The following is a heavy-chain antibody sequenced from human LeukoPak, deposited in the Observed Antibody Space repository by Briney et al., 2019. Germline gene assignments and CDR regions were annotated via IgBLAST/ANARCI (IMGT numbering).Heavy chain of an antibody. V-gene: IGHV3-23*01. CDR2: ISGYGDST. CDR1: ALTFSRNV. CDR3: AQDAEEKGYGRPVEYFQH. D-gene: IGHD3-10*01. J-gene: IGHJ1*01. Sequence: PGGSLRLSCASSALTFSRNVINWVRQAPGKGLEWVSAISGYGDSTFYADSVKGRLSISRDNFKNTVYLQIDSLRVEDTAVYYCAQDAEEKGYGRPVEYFQHWGQGTLVTVSS.